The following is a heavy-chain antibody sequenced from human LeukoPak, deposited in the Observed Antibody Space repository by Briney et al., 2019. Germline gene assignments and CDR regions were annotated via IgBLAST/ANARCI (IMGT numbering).Heavy chain of an antibody. D-gene: IGHD6-6*01. Sequence: PGGSLRLSCAASGFTFSTHSMNWVRQAPGKGLEWLSYISVTGSTVYYADSVRGRFTISRDNAKNSLYLHISSLRAEDTAVYYCARGEEIGQLAFDYWGHGTLVTVSS. CDR2: ISVTGSTV. V-gene: IGHV3-48*01. CDR1: GFTFSTHS. J-gene: IGHJ4*01. CDR3: ARGEEIGQLAFDY.